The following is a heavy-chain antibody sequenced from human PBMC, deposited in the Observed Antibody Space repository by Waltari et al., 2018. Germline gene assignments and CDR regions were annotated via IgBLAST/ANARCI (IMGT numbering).Heavy chain of an antibody. CDR3: ARDRQLLDY. CDR1: GFTFSSKG. D-gene: IGHD6-13*01. J-gene: IGHJ4*02. CDR2: IWYDGSNK. V-gene: IGHV3-33*01. Sequence: QVQLVESGGGVVQPGRSLRLSGAGSGFTFSSKGMPWVRQAPGKGLEWVAVIWYDGSNKYYADSVKGRFTISRDNSKNTLYLQMNSLRAEDTAVYYCARDRQLLDYWGQGTLVTVSS.